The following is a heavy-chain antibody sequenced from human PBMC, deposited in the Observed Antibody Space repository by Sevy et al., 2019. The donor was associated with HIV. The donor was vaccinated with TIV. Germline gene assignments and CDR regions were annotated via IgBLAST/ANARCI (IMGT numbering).Heavy chain of an antibody. Sequence: GGSLRLSCAASGFTFSNFEMNWVRQAPGKGLEWISYITSSGSTIYYGDSVQGRFTISRDNSKNTLYLQMNSLRPEDTAVYYCARDLPSAVTMPFYYYGMDVWGQGTTVTVSS. CDR2: ITSSGSTI. D-gene: IGHD4-17*01. CDR1: GFTFSNFE. J-gene: IGHJ6*02. CDR3: ARDLPSAVTMPFYYYGMDV. V-gene: IGHV3-48*03.